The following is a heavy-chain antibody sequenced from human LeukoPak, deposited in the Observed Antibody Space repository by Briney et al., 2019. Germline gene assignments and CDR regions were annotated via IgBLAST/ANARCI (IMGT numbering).Heavy chain of an antibody. J-gene: IGHJ4*02. D-gene: IGHD6-13*01. V-gene: IGHV3-21*01. CDR2: ISSSSSYI. CDR3: ARDLWGSSWIDY. Sequence: NSGGSLRLSCAASGFTFSSYSMNWVRQAPGKGLEWVSSISSSSSYIYYADSVKGRFTISRDNAKNSLYLQMNSLRAEDTAVYYCARDLWGSSWIDYWGQGTLVTVSS. CDR1: GFTFSSYS.